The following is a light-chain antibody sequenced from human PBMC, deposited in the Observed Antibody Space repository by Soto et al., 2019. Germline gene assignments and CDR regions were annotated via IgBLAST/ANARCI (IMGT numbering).Light chain of an antibody. CDR2: DVS. CDR1: SSDVGDYNY. Sequence: QSALTQPRSVSGSPGQSVTVSCTGTSSDVGDYNYVSWYQQHPGKAPKLMIYDVSQRPSGVPDRFSGSKSGNTASLTISGLQAEDEADYCCCSYAGRYSLHVFGTGAKLTVL. V-gene: IGLV2-11*01. CDR3: CSYAGRYSLHV. J-gene: IGLJ1*01.